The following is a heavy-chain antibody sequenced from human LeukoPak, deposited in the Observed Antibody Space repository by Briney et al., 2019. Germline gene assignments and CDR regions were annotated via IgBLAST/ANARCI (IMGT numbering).Heavy chain of an antibody. CDR3: ARRIQLWLSYYFDY. Sequence: KPSETLSLTCTVSGGSISSSSCYLGWIRQPPGKGLEWIGSIYYSGSTYYNPSLKSRVTISVDTSKNQFSLKLSSVTAADTAVSYCARRIQLWLSYYFDYWGQGTLVTVSS. CDR1: GGSISSSSCY. J-gene: IGHJ4*02. V-gene: IGHV4-39*01. D-gene: IGHD5-18*01. CDR2: IYYSGST.